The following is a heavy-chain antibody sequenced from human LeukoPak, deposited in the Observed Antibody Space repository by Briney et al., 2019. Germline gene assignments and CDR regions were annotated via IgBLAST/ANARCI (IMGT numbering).Heavy chain of an antibody. Sequence: SETLSLTCTVSGGSISSGGYYWSWIRQPPGKGLEWIGYIYHSGSTYYNPSLKSRVTISVDRSKNQFSLKLSSVTAADTAVYYCARRGPFWSGYYSWGQGTLVTVSS. CDR1: GGSISSGGYY. J-gene: IGHJ4*02. CDR3: ARRGPFWSGYYS. CDR2: IYHSGST. D-gene: IGHD3-3*01. V-gene: IGHV4-30-2*01.